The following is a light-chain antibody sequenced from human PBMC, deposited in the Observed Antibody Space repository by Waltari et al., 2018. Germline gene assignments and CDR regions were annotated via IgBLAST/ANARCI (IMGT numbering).Light chain of an antibody. V-gene: IGLV2-14*01. CDR1: SSDIGRYNT. CDR2: EVK. Sequence: QSVLTQPASVSGSPGQSITISCTGTSSDIGRYNTVSWYQQYPGKAPQIIIYEVKNRPSGVSTRFSGSTSGNTASLTISALQADDEAYFYCSSYTGDNILLFGGGTKVTVL. CDR3: SSYTGDNILL. J-gene: IGLJ3*02.